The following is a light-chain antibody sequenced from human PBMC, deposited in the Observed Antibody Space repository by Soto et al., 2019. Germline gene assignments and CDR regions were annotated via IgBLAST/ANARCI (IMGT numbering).Light chain of an antibody. CDR3: SSYTSSSTWM. Sequence: QSALTQPTSVSASPGQSITISCTGTSSDVGAYNYVSWYQQHPGKVPKVILYEVSSRPSGVPDRFSGSKSGNMASLTISGLQAEDEADYYCSSYTSSSTWMFGGGTQLTVL. V-gene: IGLV2-14*01. CDR2: EVS. J-gene: IGLJ3*02. CDR1: SSDVGAYNY.